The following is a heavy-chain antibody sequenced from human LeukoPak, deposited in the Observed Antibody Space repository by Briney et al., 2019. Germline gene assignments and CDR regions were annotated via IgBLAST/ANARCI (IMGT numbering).Heavy chain of an antibody. Sequence: GESLKISCKVPGYSFTNYWIGWVRQMPGKGLEWMGIIYPDDSDTKYSPSFQGQVTISADKSISTAYLQWSSLKASDTAIYYCARSGRLGYCSGGSCFRWDYWGQGTLVTVSS. CDR3: ARSGRLGYCSGGSCFRWDY. CDR1: GYSFTNYW. CDR2: IYPDDSDT. V-gene: IGHV5-51*01. D-gene: IGHD2-15*01. J-gene: IGHJ4*02.